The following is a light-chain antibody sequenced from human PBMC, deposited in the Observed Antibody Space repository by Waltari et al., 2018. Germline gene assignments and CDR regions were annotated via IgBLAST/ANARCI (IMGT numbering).Light chain of an antibody. CDR1: QSISSW. CDR3: QQYNIYWT. CDR2: KSS. V-gene: IGKV1-5*03. Sequence: DIQMTQSPSTLSASVGDRVTITCRASQSISSWLAWYQQKPGKAPKLLIYKSSSLESGGQSRFSGSGSGTEFTLTISSLQPDDFATYYCQQYNIYWTFGQGTKVEIK. J-gene: IGKJ1*01.